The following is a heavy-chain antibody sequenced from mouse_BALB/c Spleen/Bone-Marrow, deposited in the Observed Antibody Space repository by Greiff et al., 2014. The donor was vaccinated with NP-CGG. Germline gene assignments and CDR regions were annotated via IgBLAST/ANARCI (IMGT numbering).Heavy chain of an antibody. Sequence: VQLQQPGAELVKPGASVKLSCTASGFNIIYAYIHWVKRRPEQGLEWIGRIYPANGNTNYDPKFQGKATITADTSSNTAYLHLNSLTSEDTAVYYCARSSGEVNYWGQGTLVTVSA. J-gene: IGHJ3*01. CDR3: ARSSGEVNY. CDR1: GFNIIYAY. D-gene: IGHD1-3*01. CDR2: IYPANGNT. V-gene: IGHV14-3*02.